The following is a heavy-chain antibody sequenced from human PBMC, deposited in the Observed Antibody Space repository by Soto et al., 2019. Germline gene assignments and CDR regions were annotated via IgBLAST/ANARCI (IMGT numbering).Heavy chain of an antibody. Sequence: QVQLVQSGAEVKKPGASVKVSCKASGYTFTSYDINWMRQATGQGLEYLGWMNPNSGNTAYGQKLQGRVTMTWDTTITPAYLDLSSLRSEDTTVCFCARGIKHGAYSRWSAPWGQGTLVTVS. CDR1: GYTFTSYD. V-gene: IGHV1-8*01. D-gene: IGHD4-17*01. CDR2: MNPNSGNT. CDR3: ARGIKHGAYSRWSAP. J-gene: IGHJ5*02.